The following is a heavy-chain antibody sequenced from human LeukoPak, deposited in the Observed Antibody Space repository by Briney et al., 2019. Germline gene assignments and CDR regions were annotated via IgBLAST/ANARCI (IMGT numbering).Heavy chain of an antibody. D-gene: IGHD3-22*01. CDR1: GFNVSSNY. Sequence: PGGPLRLSCAASGFNVSSNYMSWVRQAPGKGLEWVLVIYGGCSPYYADAVKGRFTISRDNTNNTLYHQMNSLRAEDTAVYYCARDWSTYYYDAWGQGTLVTVSS. J-gene: IGHJ5*02. CDR2: IYGGCSP. CDR3: ARDWSTYYYDA. V-gene: IGHV3-66*01.